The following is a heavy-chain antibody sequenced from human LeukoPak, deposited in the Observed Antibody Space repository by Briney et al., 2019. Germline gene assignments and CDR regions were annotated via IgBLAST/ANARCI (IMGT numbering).Heavy chain of an antibody. CDR1: GRSINNYY. Sequence: PSETLSLTRSVSGRSINNYYGISIRQPPGKGLEWVGYIHSHGSTNYNPSLKNRLTISVHTSKNKSSLKLSSVTAADTAVYCCAREAYCGGDCYSGFDYWGQGTMVTVSS. J-gene: IGHJ4*02. CDR3: AREAYCGGDCYSGFDY. CDR2: IHSHGST. D-gene: IGHD2-21*02. V-gene: IGHV4-59*01.